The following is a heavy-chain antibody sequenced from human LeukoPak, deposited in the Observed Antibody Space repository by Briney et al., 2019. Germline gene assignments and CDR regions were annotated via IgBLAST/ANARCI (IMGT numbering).Heavy chain of an antibody. CDR1: GFTFSSYAM. D-gene: IGHD3-22*01. CDR3: AREYYSDSSGYYGLDY. V-gene: IGHV2-70*11. Sequence: LRLSCAASGFTFSSYAMSWVRQAPGKALEWLARIDWDDDKYYSTSLKTRLTISKDTSKNQVVLTMTNMDSVDTATYYCAREYYSDSSGYYGLDYWGQGTLVTVSS. J-gene: IGHJ4*02. CDR2: IDWDDDK.